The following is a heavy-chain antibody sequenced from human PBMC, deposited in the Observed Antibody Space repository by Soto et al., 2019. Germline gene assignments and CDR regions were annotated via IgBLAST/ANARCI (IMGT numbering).Heavy chain of an antibody. D-gene: IGHD3-10*01. V-gene: IGHV3-23*01. CDR2: ISGSGGST. Sequence: EVQLLESGGGLVQPGGSLRLSCAASGFTFSSYAMSWVRQAPGKGLEWVSAISGSGGSTYYADSVKGRFTISRDNSKNTLYLQMNSLRAEDTAVYYCAKDRSSYGSGSLPYYYYGMDVWGQGTTVTVSS. J-gene: IGHJ6*02. CDR1: GFTFSSYA. CDR3: AKDRSSYGSGSLPYYYYGMDV.